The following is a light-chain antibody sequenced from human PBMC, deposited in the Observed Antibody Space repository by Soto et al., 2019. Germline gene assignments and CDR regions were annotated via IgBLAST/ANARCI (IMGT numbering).Light chain of an antibody. J-gene: IGLJ1*01. CDR3: SSHSSSSPYV. Sequence: QSALTQPASVSGSPGQSIAISCTGTSSDVGSYNSVSWYQQFPGKAPKLILYAVTNRPSGVSNRFSGSKSGNTASLTISALHVEDEADYYCSSHSSSSPYVFGTGTKVTVL. CDR2: AVT. CDR1: SSDVGSYNS. V-gene: IGLV2-14*01.